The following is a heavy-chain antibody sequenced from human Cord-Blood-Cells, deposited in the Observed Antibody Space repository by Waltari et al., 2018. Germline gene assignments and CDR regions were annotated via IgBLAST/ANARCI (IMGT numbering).Heavy chain of an antibody. Sequence: EVQLLESGGGLVQPGGSLRLSCAAYGFTFRRYAMSWVGQAPGKGLEWVSAISGSGGSTYYADSVKGRFTISRDNSKNTLYLQMNSLRAEDTAVYYCAKMQYGAGSFDYWGQGTLVTVSS. CDR3: AKMQYGAGSFDY. CDR2: ISGSGGST. D-gene: IGHD1-26*01. V-gene: IGHV3-23*01. J-gene: IGHJ4*02. CDR1: GFTFRRYA.